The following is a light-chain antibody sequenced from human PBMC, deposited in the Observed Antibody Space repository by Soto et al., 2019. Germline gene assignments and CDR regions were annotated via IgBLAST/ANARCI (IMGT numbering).Light chain of an antibody. CDR1: SSDLGDYNY. J-gene: IGLJ1*01. V-gene: IGLV2-14*03. CDR2: DVS. CDR3: TSYTTTGTYV. Sequence: QSALTQPASVSGSPGQSITISCTGASSDLGDYNYVSWYQQHPGKAPKLMIYDVSSRPSGVSDHFSGSKSGNTASLTISGLQAEDEADYYCTSYTTTGTYVFATGTRSPS.